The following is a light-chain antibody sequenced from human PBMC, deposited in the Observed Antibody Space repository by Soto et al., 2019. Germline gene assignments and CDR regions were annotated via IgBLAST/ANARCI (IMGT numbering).Light chain of an antibody. CDR1: QTISTY. CDR3: QQSLTIPYI. CDR2: AAS. V-gene: IGKV1-39*01. Sequence: DIQMTQSPSSLSASVGDRVIITCRASQTISTYLNWYQQKPGKAPKLLIYAASSLQSGVPSRFSGSGSGADFTLIISSLQPEDFATYYCQQSLTIPYIFGQGTKLEIK. J-gene: IGKJ2*01.